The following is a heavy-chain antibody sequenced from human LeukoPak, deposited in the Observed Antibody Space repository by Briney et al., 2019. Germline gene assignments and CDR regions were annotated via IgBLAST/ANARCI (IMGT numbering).Heavy chain of an antibody. CDR3: ARGSGGTAQGGDFDY. CDR2: ISSSSSYI. CDR1: GFTFSSYS. V-gene: IGHV3-21*01. D-gene: IGHD2-15*01. J-gene: IGHJ4*02. Sequence: GGSLRLSCAASGFTFSSYSMNWVRQAPGKGLEWVSSISSSSSYIYYADSVKGRFTISRDNAKNSLYLQMNSLRAEDTAVYYCARGSGGTAQGGDFDYWGQGTLVTVSS.